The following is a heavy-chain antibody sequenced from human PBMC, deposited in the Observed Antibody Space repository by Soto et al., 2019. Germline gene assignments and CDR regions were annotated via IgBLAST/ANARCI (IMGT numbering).Heavy chain of an antibody. CDR3: ALRRVAYADF. CDR2: LYSGGNT. V-gene: IGHV3-53*01. CDR1: EFTVANSE. D-gene: IGHD2-2*01. J-gene: IGHJ4*02. Sequence: WGSLRLSCAASEFTVANSEIICFRQAPGKGLEWVSILYSGGNTYYADSVEGRFTISRDGSKNTLYLHMNSLRAEDTAVYYCALRRVAYADFWGQGTRVTVSS.